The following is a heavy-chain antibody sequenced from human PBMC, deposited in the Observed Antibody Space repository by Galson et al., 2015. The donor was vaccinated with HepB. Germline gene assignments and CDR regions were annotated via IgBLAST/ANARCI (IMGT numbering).Heavy chain of an antibody. V-gene: IGHV1-69*13. CDR1: GGTFSSYA. D-gene: IGHD2-15*01. CDR3: ARDGCSGGSCKEYPRSAGSYGMDV. Sequence: SVKVSCKASGGTFSSYAISWVRQAPGQGLEWMGGIIPIFGTANYAQKFQGRVTITADESTSTAYMELSSLRSEDTAVYYCARDGCSGGSCKEYPRSAGSYGMDVWGQGTTVTVSS. J-gene: IGHJ6*02. CDR2: IIPIFGTA.